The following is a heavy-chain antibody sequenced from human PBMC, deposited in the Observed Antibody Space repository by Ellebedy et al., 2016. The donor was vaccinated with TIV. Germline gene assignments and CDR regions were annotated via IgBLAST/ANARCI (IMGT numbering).Heavy chain of an antibody. CDR2: IYSSGST. CDR1: GGSITDRGYY. CDR3: AGEDVTTHRTNYGLDV. J-gene: IGHJ6*02. V-gene: IGHV4-31*03. D-gene: IGHD2-8*01. Sequence: LRLSCTVSGGSITDRGYYWTWIRQHPGEGLEWIGYIYSSGSTNYNPSLRSRVTITLDTSKNQFSLNLNAMTAADTAVYYCAGEDVTTHRTNYGLDVWGQGTTVTVSS.